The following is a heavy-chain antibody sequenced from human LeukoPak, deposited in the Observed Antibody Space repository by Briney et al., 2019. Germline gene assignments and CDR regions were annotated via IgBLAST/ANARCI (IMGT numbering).Heavy chain of an antibody. CDR3: ARASSGYYSAVDY. J-gene: IGHJ4*02. V-gene: IGHV3-7*03. D-gene: IGHD3-22*01. CDR1: GFTFSSCW. Sequence: GGSLRLSCAASGFTFSSCWMSWVRQAPGKGLEWVANIKQDGSEKYYVDSVKGRFTISRDNAKNSLYLQMNSLRAEDTAVYYCARASSGYYSAVDYWGQGTLVTVSS. CDR2: IKQDGSEK.